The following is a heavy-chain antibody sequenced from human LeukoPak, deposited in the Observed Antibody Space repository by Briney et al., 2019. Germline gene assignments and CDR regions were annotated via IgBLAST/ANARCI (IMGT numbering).Heavy chain of an antibody. Sequence: GGSLRLSCAASGSTFSTYAMSWVRQAPGKGLEWISIISSGGDTYYADSVKGRFTISRDNSKNTLGLQMSSLRAEDTAVYYCAKGVGGYYFDYWGQGTLVTVSS. V-gene: IGHV3-23*01. J-gene: IGHJ4*02. D-gene: IGHD2-15*01. CDR3: AKGVGGYYFDY. CDR1: GSTFSTYA. CDR2: ISSGGDT.